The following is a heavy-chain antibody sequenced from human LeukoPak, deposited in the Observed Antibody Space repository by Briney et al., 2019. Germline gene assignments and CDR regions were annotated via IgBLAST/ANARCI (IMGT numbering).Heavy chain of an antibody. V-gene: IGHV3-23*01. J-gene: IGHJ4*02. CDR3: AKGKESSDWYNFDY. Sequence: GGSLRLSCAASGYPFSNYAMSWVRQAPGKGLDWVSAIGSDGSTYYADSVKGRFTISRDNSKNTLYLQMNSLRSEDTAVYYCAKGKESSDWYNFDYWGQGTLVTVSS. CDR2: IGSDGST. D-gene: IGHD6-19*01. CDR1: GYPFSNYA.